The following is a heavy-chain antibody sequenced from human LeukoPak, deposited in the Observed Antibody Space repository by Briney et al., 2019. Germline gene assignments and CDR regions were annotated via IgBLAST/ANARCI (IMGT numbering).Heavy chain of an antibody. V-gene: IGHV4-39*01. CDR3: ARVRSLPAMRPKQAFDY. CDR1: GGSISSSSYY. J-gene: IGHJ4*02. D-gene: IGHD2-2*01. CDR2: IYYSGST. Sequence: SETLSLTCTVSGGSISSSSYYWGWIRQPPGKGLAWIGSIYYSGSTYYNPSLKSRVTISVDTSKNQFSLKLSSVTAADTAVYYCARVRSLPAMRPKQAFDYWGQGTLVTVSS.